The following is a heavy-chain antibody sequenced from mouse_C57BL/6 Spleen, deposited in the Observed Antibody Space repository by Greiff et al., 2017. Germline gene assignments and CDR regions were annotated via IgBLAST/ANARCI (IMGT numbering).Heavy chain of an antibody. CDR3: ARSGGWLLPYFDY. J-gene: IGHJ2*01. CDR2: IDPNSGGT. Sequence: VKLMESGAELVKPGASVKLSCKASGYTFTSYWMHWVKQRPGRGLEWIGRIDPNSGGTKYNEKFKSKATLTVDKPSSTAYMQLSSLTSEDSAVYYCARSGGWLLPYFDYWGQGTTLTVSS. V-gene: IGHV1-72*01. D-gene: IGHD2-3*01. CDR1: GYTFTSYW.